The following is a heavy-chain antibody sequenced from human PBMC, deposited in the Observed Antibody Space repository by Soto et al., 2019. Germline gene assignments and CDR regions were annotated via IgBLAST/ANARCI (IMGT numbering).Heavy chain of an antibody. J-gene: IGHJ1*01. CDR3: ARASYGGDYSLDL. V-gene: IGHV4-31*03. Sequence: QVQLQESGPGLVKPSQSLSLTCTVSGGSINSGGFYWSWIRQLSGKGLEWIGYIYYDGITTYNPSLRSRLTMSVDTSKNHFSLSLTSVTAADTAVYYCARASYGGDYSLDLWGQGTLVTVSS. CDR1: GGSINSGGFY. CDR2: IYYDGIT. D-gene: IGHD4-4*01.